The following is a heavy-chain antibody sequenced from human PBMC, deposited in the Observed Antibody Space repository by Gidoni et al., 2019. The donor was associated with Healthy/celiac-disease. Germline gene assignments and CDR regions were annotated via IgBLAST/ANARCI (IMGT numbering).Heavy chain of an antibody. J-gene: IGHJ4*02. CDR3: AKGPEGSLDY. D-gene: IGHD3-16*02. CDR1: GFTFDDYA. V-gene: IGHV3-9*01. CDR2: ISWNSGSI. Sequence: EVQLVESGGGLVQPGRSLRLSCAASGFTFDDYAMHWVRQAPGKGLEWVSGISWNSGSIGYADSVKGRFTISRDNAKNSLYLQKNSLRAEDTALYYCAKGPEGSLDYWGQGTLVTVSS.